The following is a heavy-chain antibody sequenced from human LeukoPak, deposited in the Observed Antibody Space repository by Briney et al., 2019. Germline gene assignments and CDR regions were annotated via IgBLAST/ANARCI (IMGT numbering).Heavy chain of an antibody. CDR2: VIPIFGTT. CDR3: ARAGTVEMTPLDY. V-gene: IGHV1-69*05. J-gene: IGHJ4*02. Sequence: ASVKVSCKASGGTFSGYALNWVRQAPGQGLEWMGGVIPIFGTTNYAQRFQGRVTITTDESTSTVYMELSRLRSDDTAVYYCARAGTVEMTPLDYWGQGTLVTVSS. CDR1: GGTFSGYA. D-gene: IGHD5-24*01.